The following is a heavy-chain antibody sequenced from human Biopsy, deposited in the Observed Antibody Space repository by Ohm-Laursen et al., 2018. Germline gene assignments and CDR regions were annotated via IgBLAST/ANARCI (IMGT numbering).Heavy chain of an antibody. Sequence: SLRLSCTAFGFTFSDYYMNWIRQAPGKGLEWVSFITNTGRTVYADSAKGRFTISRDNAKNTLYLQMNSLRAEDTAIYFCARDFVSGREDIWGPGARVTVSS. CDR3: ARDFVSGREDI. J-gene: IGHJ4*02. D-gene: IGHD2-15*01. CDR2: ITNTGRTV. V-gene: IGHV3-11*01. CDR1: GFTFSDYY.